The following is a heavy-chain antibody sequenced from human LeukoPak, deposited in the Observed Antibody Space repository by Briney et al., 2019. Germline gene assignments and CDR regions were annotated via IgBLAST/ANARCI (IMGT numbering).Heavy chain of an antibody. CDR2: ISSTSTYI. J-gene: IGHJ4*02. Sequence: GGSLRLSCVASGFTLNSYTMNWVRQAPGKGLEWVSSISSTSTYIYYADSVKGRFTISRDNAKMSLYLQVNSLRAEDTAMYYCAKDFTAMVRGGDYWGQGTLVTVSS. V-gene: IGHV3-21*01. CDR1: GFTLNSYT. CDR3: AKDFTAMVRGGDY. D-gene: IGHD5-18*01.